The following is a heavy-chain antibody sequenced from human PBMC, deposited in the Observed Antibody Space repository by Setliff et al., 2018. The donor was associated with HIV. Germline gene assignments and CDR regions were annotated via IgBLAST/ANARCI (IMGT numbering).Heavy chain of an antibody. CDR2: INHSGST. J-gene: IGHJ4*02. V-gene: IGHV4-34*01. CDR3: ARVGYHGSGRYSFDY. Sequence: SETLSLTCAAYGGSFSGYYWSWIRQPPGKGLEWIGEINHSGSTNYNPSLKSRVTISADTSKNQFSLNLSSVTAAETAVYYCARVGYHGSGRYSFDYWGQGTLVTVSS. D-gene: IGHD3-10*01. CDR1: GGSFSGYY.